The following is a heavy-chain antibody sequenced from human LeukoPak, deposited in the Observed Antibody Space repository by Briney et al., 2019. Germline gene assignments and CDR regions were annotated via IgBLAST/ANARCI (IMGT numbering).Heavy chain of an antibody. V-gene: IGHV3-21*01. Sequence: GGSLRLSCTASRVTFSGYTMNWVRQAPGKGLEWVSYISSSSSDIYYAASVKGRFTISRDNARNSLYLQMSSLRAEDTAVYYCARALYYDILTGYHTHTYYFDYWGQGTLVTVSS. CDR2: ISSSSSDI. D-gene: IGHD3-9*01. J-gene: IGHJ4*02. CDR1: RVTFSGYT. CDR3: ARALYYDILTGYHTHTYYFDY.